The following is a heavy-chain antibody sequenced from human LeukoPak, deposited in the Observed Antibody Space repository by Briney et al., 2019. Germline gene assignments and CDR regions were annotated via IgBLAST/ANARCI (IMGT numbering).Heavy chain of an antibody. CDR2: IHYTGST. V-gene: IGHV4-59*01. J-gene: IGHJ5*02. D-gene: IGHD3-9*01. Sequence: SETLSLTCTVSGGSITSSYWSWIRQSPGKGLEWIGYIHYTGSTNYNPSLKSRVTMLIDTSKNQFSLKLSSVTAADTAVHYCARGRYSAGDNWFDPWGQGTLVTVSS. CDR1: GGSITSSY. CDR3: ARGRYSAGDNWFDP.